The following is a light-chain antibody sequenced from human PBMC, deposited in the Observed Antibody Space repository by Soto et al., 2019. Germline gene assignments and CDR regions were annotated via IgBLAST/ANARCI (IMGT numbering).Light chain of an antibody. CDR2: EVS. CDR1: SSDVGGYNF. V-gene: IGLV2-8*01. CDR3: SSYAGSDNYV. J-gene: IGLJ1*01. Sequence: QSVLTQPPSASASPGQSVTISCTGTSSDVGGYNFVSWYQQYPGIAPKLMIYEVSKRPSGVPDRFSGSKSGNTASLTVSGLQAEDEADYYCSSYAGSDNYVFGTETKVTVL.